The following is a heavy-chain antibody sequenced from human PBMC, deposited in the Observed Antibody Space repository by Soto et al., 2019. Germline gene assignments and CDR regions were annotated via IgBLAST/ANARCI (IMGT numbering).Heavy chain of an antibody. CDR2: IYPGDSET. V-gene: IGHV5-51*01. J-gene: IGHJ6*03. Sequence: HGEALKISCKGSGYSFARYWIGWVRQMPGKGLEWMGIIYPGDSETRYSPSFQGQVTISADKSISTAYLQWSSLKASDTAMYYCARGAPYYYYHYLDVWGKGTTVTVSS. CDR3: ARGAPYYYYHYLDV. CDR1: GYSFARYW.